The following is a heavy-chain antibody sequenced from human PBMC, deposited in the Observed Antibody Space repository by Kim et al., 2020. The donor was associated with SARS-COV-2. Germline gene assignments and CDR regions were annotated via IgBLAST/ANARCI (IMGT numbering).Heavy chain of an antibody. CDR1: GGTFSSYA. CDR2: IIPIFGTA. CDR3: AGDSSIHDYDVLWDYYGMDV. J-gene: IGHJ6*02. Sequence: SVKVSCKASGGTFSSYAISWVRQAPGQGLEWMGGIIPIFGTANYAQKFQGRVTITADESTSTAYMELSSLRSEDTAVYYCAGDSSIHDYDVLWDYYGMDVWGQGTTVTVS. V-gene: IGHV1-69*13. D-gene: IGHD4-17*01.